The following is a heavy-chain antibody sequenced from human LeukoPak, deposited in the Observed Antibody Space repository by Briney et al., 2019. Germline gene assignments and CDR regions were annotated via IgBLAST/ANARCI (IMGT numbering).Heavy chain of an antibody. CDR3: ARRYCSSTSCPIDY. D-gene: IGHD2-2*01. Sequence: SETLSLTCTVSGGSVTSDYWSWIRQPPGKGLEWIGYMYYSGSTNYNPSLKSRVTISGDTSKNQLSLKLSSVTAADTAVYYCARRYCSSTSCPIDYWGQGTLVTVSS. CDR2: MYYSGST. V-gene: IGHV4-59*08. J-gene: IGHJ4*02. CDR1: GGSVTSDY.